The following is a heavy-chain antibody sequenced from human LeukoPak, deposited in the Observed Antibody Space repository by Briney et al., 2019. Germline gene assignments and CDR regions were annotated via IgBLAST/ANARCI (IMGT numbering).Heavy chain of an antibody. V-gene: IGHV3-21*01. CDR2: ISSSSSYI. D-gene: IGHD5-18*01. J-gene: IGHJ4*02. CDR1: GFTFSSYS. Sequence: GGSLRLSCAASGFTFSSYSMNWVRQAPGKGLEWVSSISSSSSYIFYAEPVKGRFTISRGNAKNSLYLPMNRLRAEDTAVYYCARVYNAAMVKVFDYWGQGTLVTVSS. CDR3: ARVYNAAMVKVFDY.